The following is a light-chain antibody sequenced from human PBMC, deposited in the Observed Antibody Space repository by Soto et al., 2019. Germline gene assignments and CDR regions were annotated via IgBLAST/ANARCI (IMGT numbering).Light chain of an antibody. CDR1: QSLASQ. J-gene: IGKJ1*01. CDR2: DAS. V-gene: IGKV3-11*01. Sequence: VLTQSPATLSLSPGERATLSCRASQSLASQLAWYQQKPGQAPRLLIYDASKRAAGVPGRFSGSGSGTDFTLTITSLEPDDSAMYYCQQRSSWPTFGQGTKVDIK. CDR3: QQRSSWPT.